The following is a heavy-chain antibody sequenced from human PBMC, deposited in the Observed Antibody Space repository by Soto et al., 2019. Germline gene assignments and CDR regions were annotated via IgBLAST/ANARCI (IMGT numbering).Heavy chain of an antibody. CDR2: IKSKTDGGTT. CDR1: GFTFSNAW. D-gene: IGHD5-18*01. CDR3: TTRDRLLDTAMVLYYYYYMDV. J-gene: IGHJ6*03. V-gene: IGHV3-15*01. Sequence: GGSLRLSCAASGFTFSNAWMSWVRQAPGKGLEWVGRIKSKTDGGTTDYAAPVKGRFTISRDDSKNTLYLQMNSLKTEDTAVYYCTTRDRLLDTAMVLYYYYYMDVWGKGTTVTVSS.